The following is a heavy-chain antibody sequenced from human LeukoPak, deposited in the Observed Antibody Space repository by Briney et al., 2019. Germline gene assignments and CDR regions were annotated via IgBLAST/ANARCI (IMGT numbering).Heavy chain of an antibody. Sequence: GGSLRLSCAASGFTFSSYSMNWVRQAPGKGLEWVSSISSSSSYIYYADSVKGRFTISRDDAKNSLYLQMNSLRAEDTAVYYCARDNGYVDLNAFDIWGQGTMVTVSS. CDR1: GFTFSSYS. J-gene: IGHJ3*02. D-gene: IGHD5-12*01. CDR2: ISSSSSYI. V-gene: IGHV3-21*01. CDR3: ARDNGYVDLNAFDI.